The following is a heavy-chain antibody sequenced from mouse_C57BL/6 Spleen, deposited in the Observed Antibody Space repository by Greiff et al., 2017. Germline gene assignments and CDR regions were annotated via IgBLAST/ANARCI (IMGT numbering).Heavy chain of an antibody. V-gene: IGHV1-4*01. CDR1: GYTFTSYT. Sequence: VQLQQSGAELARPGASVKMSCKASGYTFTSYTMHWVKQRPGQGLEWIGYINPSSGYTKYNQKFKDKATLTADKSSSTAYMQLSSLTSEDSAVYYCARGDDYGNYDYWGQGTTLTVSS. CDR3: ARGDDYGNYDY. J-gene: IGHJ2*01. CDR2: INPSSGYT. D-gene: IGHD2-1*01.